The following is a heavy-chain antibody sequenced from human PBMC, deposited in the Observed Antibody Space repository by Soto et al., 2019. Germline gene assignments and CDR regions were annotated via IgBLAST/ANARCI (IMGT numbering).Heavy chain of an antibody. CDR1: GYSLSTSGMR. Sequence: SGPTLVNPTQTLTLTCTFSGYSLSTSGMRVSWIRQPPGKALEWLARIDWDDDKFYSTSLKTRLTISKDTSKNQVVLTMTNMDPVDTATYHCARMKSTHFDYWGQGTLVTVSS. J-gene: IGHJ4*02. CDR3: ARMKSTHFDY. CDR2: IDWDDDK. V-gene: IGHV2-70*04. D-gene: IGHD2-2*01.